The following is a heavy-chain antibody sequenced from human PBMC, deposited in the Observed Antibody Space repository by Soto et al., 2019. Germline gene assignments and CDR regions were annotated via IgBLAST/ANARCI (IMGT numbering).Heavy chain of an antibody. CDR2: VIPIFGTT. CDR1: GGTFSSYA. V-gene: IGHV1-69*13. CDR3: ARDTGTTLRKSYFDY. J-gene: IGHJ4*02. D-gene: IGHD1-1*01. Sequence: SVKVSCKASGGTFSSYAIGWVRHAPGQGLEWMGEVIPIFGTTNYAQKFQGRVTITADESTSTAYMELSSLRSEDTAVYHCARDTGTTLRKSYFDYWGQGTLVTVSS.